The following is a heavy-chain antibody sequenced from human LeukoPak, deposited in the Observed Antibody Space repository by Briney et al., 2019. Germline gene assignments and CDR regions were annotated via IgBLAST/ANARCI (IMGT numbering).Heavy chain of an antibody. CDR1: GGSFSGYY. CDR3: ARGMAAAGGFDY. D-gene: IGHD6-13*01. J-gene: IGHJ4*02. CDR2: INHSGST. V-gene: IGHV4-34*01. Sequence: PSETLSLTCAVYGGSFSGYYWSWIRQPPGNGLEWIGEINHSGSTNYNPSLKSRVTISVDTSKNQFSLKLSSVTAADTAVYYCARGMAAAGGFDYWGQGTLVTVSS.